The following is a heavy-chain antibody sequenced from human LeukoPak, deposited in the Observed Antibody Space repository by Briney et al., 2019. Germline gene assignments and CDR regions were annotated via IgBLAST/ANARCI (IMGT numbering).Heavy chain of an antibody. V-gene: IGHV4-59*01. CDR3: AGDRVYRT. CDR2: IYYSGST. D-gene: IGHD1-14*01. J-gene: IGHJ5*02. Sequence: SETLSLTCAVYGDSFSGYYWSWVRQTPGKGLEWVGHIYYSGSTNYNPSLKSRVTIALDPPKNQHSLKLTSVAAAGPAVYYWAGDRVYRTWGQGTLVTVSS. CDR1: GDSFSGYY.